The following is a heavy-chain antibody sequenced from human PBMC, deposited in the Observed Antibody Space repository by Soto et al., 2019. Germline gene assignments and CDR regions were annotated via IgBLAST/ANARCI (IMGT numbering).Heavy chain of an antibody. CDR3: ARGSSSWPYLFDY. D-gene: IGHD2-2*01. J-gene: IGHJ4*02. V-gene: IGHV4-61*01. Sequence: ESLSLTCTASGGSSSSGSHFWDWFRQPPGKELQYIGYIYYSVSNNYNPTLKSRITMSVETSKNQFSLRLSTVNVAVFAVYYCARGSSSWPYLFDYWGPGTLVTVSS. CDR1: GGSSSSGSHF. CDR2: IYYSVSN.